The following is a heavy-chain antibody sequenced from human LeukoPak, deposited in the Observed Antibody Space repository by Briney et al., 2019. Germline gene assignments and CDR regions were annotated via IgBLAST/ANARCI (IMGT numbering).Heavy chain of an antibody. J-gene: IGHJ6*03. CDR2: MNPNSGNT. CDR1: GYTFTSYD. V-gene: IGHV1-8*01. CDR3: ARGRPNIVVVPAAPYYYYYYMDV. D-gene: IGHD2-2*01. Sequence: ASVKVSCKASGYTFTSYDINWVRQATGQGLEWMGWMNPNSGNTGYAQKFQGRVTMTRNTSISTAYMELSNLRSEDTAVYYCARGRPNIVVVPAAPYYYYYYMDVWGKGTTVTVSS.